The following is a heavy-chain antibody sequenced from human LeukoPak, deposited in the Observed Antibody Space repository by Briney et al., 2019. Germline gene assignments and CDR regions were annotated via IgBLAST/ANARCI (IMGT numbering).Heavy chain of an antibody. V-gene: IGHV3-7*01. Sequence: GSLRLSCAASGFTFSDYWMSWVRQAPGKGLEWVATTKQDASEKYYVDSVKGRFTISRDNVKNSLFFQMNGLRAEDTAVYYCACSGRGPFDAWGQGTMVTVSS. D-gene: IGHD6-19*01. CDR2: TKQDASEK. J-gene: IGHJ3*01. CDR3: ACSGRGPFDA. CDR1: GFTFSDYW.